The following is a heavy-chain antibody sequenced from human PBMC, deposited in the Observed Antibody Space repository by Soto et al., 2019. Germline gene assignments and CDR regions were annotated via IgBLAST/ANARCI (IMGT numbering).Heavy chain of an antibody. Sequence: PGGSLRLSCAGSGFTFSSHTMTWVRQAPGKGLEFLSYITSTSSTKNYADSVKGRFTISRDNAKNSLYLQMNSLRDEDTAVYYCARRITMVRGPYYYYAMDVWGPGTTVNLSS. CDR3: ARRITMVRGPYYYYAMDV. CDR1: GFTFSSHT. D-gene: IGHD3-10*01. CDR2: ITSTSSTK. J-gene: IGHJ6*02. V-gene: IGHV3-48*02.